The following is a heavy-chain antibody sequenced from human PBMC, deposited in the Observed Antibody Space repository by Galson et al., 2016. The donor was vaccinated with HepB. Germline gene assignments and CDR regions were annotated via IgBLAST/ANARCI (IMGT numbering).Heavy chain of an antibody. Sequence: SLRLSCAASGFRFSSYTMHWVRQALGKGLEWVAVISFDGSNKYYADSVKGRFTISRDNSNNTLYLQMNSLGAEDTEVYYWASEGAVALTGGDFAYWGQGTLVTVSS. D-gene: IGHD3-9*01. J-gene: IGHJ4*02. CDR3: ASEGAVALTGGDFAY. V-gene: IGHV3-30*04. CDR1: GFRFSSYT. CDR2: ISFDGSNK.